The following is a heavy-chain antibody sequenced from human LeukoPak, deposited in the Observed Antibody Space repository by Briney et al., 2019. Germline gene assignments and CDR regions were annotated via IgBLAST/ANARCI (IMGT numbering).Heavy chain of an antibody. J-gene: IGHJ4*02. D-gene: IGHD3-3*01. CDR2: IYTSGST. CDR1: GGSISSGSYY. Sequence: SETLPLTCTVSGGSISSGSYYWSWIRQPAGKGLGWIGRIYTSGSTNYNPSLKSRVTISVDTSKNQFSLKLSSVTAADTAVYYCAREGYDFWSGYYDYWGQGTLVTVSS. CDR3: AREGYDFWSGYYDY. V-gene: IGHV4-61*02.